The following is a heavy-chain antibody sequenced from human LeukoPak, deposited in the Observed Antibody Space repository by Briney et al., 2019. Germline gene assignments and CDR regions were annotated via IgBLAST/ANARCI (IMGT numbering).Heavy chain of an antibody. D-gene: IGHD3-22*01. V-gene: IGHV1-8*01. J-gene: IGHJ4*02. CDR2: MNPNSGNT. CDR3: ARLITEDYYDSSGPIIDY. Sequence: SVKVSCKASGYTFTSYDINWVRQATGQGLEWMGWMNPNSGNTGYAQKFQGRVTMTRNTSISTAYMELSSLRSEDTAVYYCARLITEDYYDSSGPIIDYWGQGTLVTVSS. CDR1: GYTFTSYD.